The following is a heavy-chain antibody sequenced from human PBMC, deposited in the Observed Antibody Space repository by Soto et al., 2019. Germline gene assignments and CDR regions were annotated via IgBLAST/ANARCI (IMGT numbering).Heavy chain of an antibody. D-gene: IGHD5-12*01. V-gene: IGHV1-69*12. J-gene: IGHJ6*02. Sequence: QVQLVQSGAEVKKPGASVKVSCKASGGTFSSYVISWVRQAPGQGLEWMGGVMPIFGTTNYAQKFQGRVTITADESTSTAYMELSSLKSEDTAVYCCARLPRVIMPTLEGGLDVWGQGTTVTVAS. CDR1: GGTFSSYV. CDR3: ARLPRVIMPTLEGGLDV. CDR2: VMPIFGTT.